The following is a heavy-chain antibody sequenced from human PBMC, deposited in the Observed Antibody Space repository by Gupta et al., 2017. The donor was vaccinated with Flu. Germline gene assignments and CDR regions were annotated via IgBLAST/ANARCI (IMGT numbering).Heavy chain of an antibody. D-gene: IGHD6-19*01. CDR3: AKKWAGAGVRGYFDY. CDR1: GGSISSSSYY. V-gene: IGHV4-39*01. CDR2: IYYSGRT. J-gene: IGHJ4*02. Sequence: QLQLQESGPGLVKPSETLSLTCTVSGGSISSSSYYWGWIRQPPGKGLEWIGRIYYSGRTYYNPSLKSSVTITGDTSKNPFSLKLSSWTAADTAVEYFAKKWAGAGVRGYFDYWGQGNLVTVSS.